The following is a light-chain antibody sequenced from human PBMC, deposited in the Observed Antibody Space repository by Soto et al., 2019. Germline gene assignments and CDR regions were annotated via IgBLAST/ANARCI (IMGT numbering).Light chain of an antibody. CDR2: EVN. CDR3: GSYGGSNNWV. Sequence: QSALTQPPSASGSPGQSVTISCTGTSSDVGGYNYVSWYQQYPGKAPKLMIFEVNRRPSGVPDRFSGSKSGNTASLSVSGLQAEDEADYYCGSYGGSNNWVFGGGTKVTVL. J-gene: IGLJ3*02. V-gene: IGLV2-8*01. CDR1: SSDVGGYNY.